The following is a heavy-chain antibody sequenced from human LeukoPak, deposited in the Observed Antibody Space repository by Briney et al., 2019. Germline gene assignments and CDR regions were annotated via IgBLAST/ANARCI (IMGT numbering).Heavy chain of an antibody. CDR1: GGSINNGDYY. V-gene: IGHV4-31*03. Sequence: SETLSLTCTVSGGSINNGDYYWTWIRQHPGKGLEWIGYIYYSGSTYYNPSLKSRVTISVDTSKNQFSLKLSFVTAADTAVYYCARALTIAAAAYFDYWGQGTLVTVSS. J-gene: IGHJ4*02. CDR3: ARALTIAAAAYFDY. CDR2: IYYSGST. D-gene: IGHD6-13*01.